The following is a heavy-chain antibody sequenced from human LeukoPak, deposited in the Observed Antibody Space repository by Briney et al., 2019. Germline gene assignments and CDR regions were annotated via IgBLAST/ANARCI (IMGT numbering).Heavy chain of an antibody. J-gene: IGHJ4*02. CDR1: GDSISSATHY. CDR2: IYSSGST. Sequence: PPQTLSLTCAVSGDSISSATHYWSWIRQPAGKGLEWIGRIYSSGSTNHNPSLKSRVSISVDTSKNQFSLKLSSVTAADTAVYYCARFLNWVFDNWGQGTPVTVSS. CDR3: ARFLNWVFDN. D-gene: IGHD7-27*01. V-gene: IGHV4-61*02.